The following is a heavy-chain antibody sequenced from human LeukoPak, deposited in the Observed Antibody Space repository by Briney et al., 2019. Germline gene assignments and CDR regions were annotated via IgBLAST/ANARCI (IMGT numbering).Heavy chain of an antibody. J-gene: IGHJ4*02. CDR2: INPNSGGT. V-gene: IGHV1-2*02. Sequence: ASVKVSCKASGYTFTGYYTHWVRQAPGQGLEWMGWINPNSGGTNYAQKFQGRVTMTRDTSISTAYMELSRLRSDDTAVYYCARDTRPIFGVASSFDYWGQGTLVTVSS. CDR1: GYTFTGYY. CDR3: ARDTRPIFGVASSFDY. D-gene: IGHD3-3*01.